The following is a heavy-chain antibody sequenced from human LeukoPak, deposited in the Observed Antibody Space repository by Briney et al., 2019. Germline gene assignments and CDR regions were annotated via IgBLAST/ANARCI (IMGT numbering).Heavy chain of an antibody. CDR3: ARYRGAVAGNYFDY. J-gene: IGHJ4*02. D-gene: IGHD6-19*01. CDR1: GGSISSSSYY. V-gene: IGHV4-39*01. CDR2: IFYSGST. Sequence: SETLSLTCTVSGGSISSSSYYWGWIRQPPGKGLEWIGSIFYSGSTYYNPSLQSRVTISVDTSKNQFSLKLTSVTATDTAVYYCARYRGAVAGNYFDYWGQGTLVTVSS.